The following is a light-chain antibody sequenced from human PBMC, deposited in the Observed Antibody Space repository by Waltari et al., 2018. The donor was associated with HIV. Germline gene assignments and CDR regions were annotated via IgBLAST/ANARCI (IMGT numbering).Light chain of an antibody. CDR2: RDI. CDR3: QSTDYDGTWV. CDR1: SLPRKP. V-gene: IGLV3-25*03. J-gene: IGLJ3*02. Sequence: SYDLTHPPSVSVSPGQTARLNCPRGSLPRKPSSWYRQKAGQAPVLLIYRDIQRPSGIPERISGSGSGTGITLTISGVQPEDEADYFCQSTDYDGTWVFGGGTKLTVL.